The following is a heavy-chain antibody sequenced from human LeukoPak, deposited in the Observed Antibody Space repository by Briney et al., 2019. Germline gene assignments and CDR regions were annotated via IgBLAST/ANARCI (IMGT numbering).Heavy chain of an antibody. J-gene: IGHJ4*02. CDR2: ISSSGSTI. D-gene: IGHD3-10*01. Sequence: GGSLRLSCAASGFTFSSYAMSWVRQAPGKGPEWVSYISSSGSTIYYADSVKDRFTISRDNAKNSLYLQMNTLSDGDTAVYYCARGHPVVRGDHSDYWGQGKVVIVSS. CDR3: ARGHPVVRGDHSDY. CDR1: GFTFSSYA. V-gene: IGHV3-48*02.